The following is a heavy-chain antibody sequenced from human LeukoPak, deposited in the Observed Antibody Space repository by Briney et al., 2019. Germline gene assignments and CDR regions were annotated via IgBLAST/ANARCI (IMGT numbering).Heavy chain of an antibody. CDR1: GGTFSSYA. D-gene: IGHD3-22*01. CDR2: IIPIFGTA. J-gene: IGHJ4*02. CDR3: ARGDYGSGYYYIFDY. Sequence: SVKVSCKASGGTFSSYAISWVRQAPGQGLEWMGGIIPIFGTANYAQKSQGRVTITTDESTSTAYMELSSLRSEDTAVYYCARGDYGSGYYYIFDYWGQGTLVTVSS. V-gene: IGHV1-69*05.